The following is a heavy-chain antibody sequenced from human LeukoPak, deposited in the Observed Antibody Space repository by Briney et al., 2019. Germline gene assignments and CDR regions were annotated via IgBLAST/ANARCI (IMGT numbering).Heavy chain of an antibody. Sequence: GGSLRLSCADSGFSFSRYGLSSVRQPPGQGLELLSGISGSGASTYYAASLKGRFTISRDNSKNTLFLQMKSLRVEVTAVYYCAKETPVTGYHLDHWGQGSLVTGSS. D-gene: IGHD2-21*02. CDR1: GFSFSRYG. CDR3: AKETPVTGYHLDH. CDR2: ISGSGAST. V-gene: IGHV3-23*01. J-gene: IGHJ4*02.